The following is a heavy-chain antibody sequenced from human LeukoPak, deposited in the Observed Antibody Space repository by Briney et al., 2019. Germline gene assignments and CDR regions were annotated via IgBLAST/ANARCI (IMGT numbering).Heavy chain of an antibody. V-gene: IGHV3-30*02. D-gene: IGHD4-17*01. J-gene: IGHJ4*02. CDR3: ASLDYGDYVLNY. CDR1: GFTFSSYG. Sequence: PGGSLRLSCAASGFTFSSYGMHWVRQAPGKGLEWVAFIRYDGSNKYYADSVKGRFTISRDNAKNSLYLQMNSLRAEDTAVYYCASLDYGDYVLNYWGQGTLVTVSS. CDR2: IRYDGSNK.